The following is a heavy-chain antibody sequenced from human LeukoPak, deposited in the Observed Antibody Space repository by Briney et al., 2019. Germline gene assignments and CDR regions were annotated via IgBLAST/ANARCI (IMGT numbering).Heavy chain of an antibody. CDR1: GDSVSNNRAA. Sequence: SQTLSLTCAISGDSVSNNRAAWNWLRQSPSRGLEWLGRTYYTSKWYNDYAVSVKSRITINPDTSKNQFSLQLNSVTPEDTAVYYCAREVAVALGYWGQGTLVTVSS. J-gene: IGHJ4*02. V-gene: IGHV6-1*01. CDR3: AREVAVALGY. D-gene: IGHD6-19*01. CDR2: TYYTSKWYN.